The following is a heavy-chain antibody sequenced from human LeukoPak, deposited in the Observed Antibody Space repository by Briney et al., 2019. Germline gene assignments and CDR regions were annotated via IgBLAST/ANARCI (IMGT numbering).Heavy chain of an antibody. D-gene: IGHD3-10*01. CDR2: INRDASTM. Sequence: GGSLRLSCAASGFTFSTYWMGWVRQAPGMGLEWVANINRDASTMHYVDSVKGRFTISRDNAKNSLSLQMNSLRAEDTAVYYCAKTMVRGVKNNWFDPWGQGTLVTVSS. CDR1: GFTFSTYW. V-gene: IGHV3-7*03. CDR3: AKTMVRGVKNNWFDP. J-gene: IGHJ5*02.